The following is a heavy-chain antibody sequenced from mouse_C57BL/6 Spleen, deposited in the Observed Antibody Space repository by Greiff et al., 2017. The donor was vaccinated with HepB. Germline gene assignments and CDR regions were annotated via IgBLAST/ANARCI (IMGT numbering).Heavy chain of an antibody. CDR3: ARRGYDYDAFAY. V-gene: IGHV1-72*01. J-gene: IGHJ3*01. D-gene: IGHD2-4*01. CDR2: IDPNSGGT. CDR1: GYTFTSYW. Sequence: VQLQQSGAELVKPGASVKLSCKASGYTFTSYWMHWVKQRPGRGLEWIGRIDPNSGGTKYNEKFKSKATLTVDKPSSTADMQLSSLTSEESAVYYWARRGYDYDAFAYWGQGTLVTVSA.